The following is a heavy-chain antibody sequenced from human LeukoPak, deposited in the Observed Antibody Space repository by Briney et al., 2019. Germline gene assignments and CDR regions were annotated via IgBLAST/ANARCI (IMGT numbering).Heavy chain of an antibody. CDR3: ARQTGSGLFILP. CDR2: IYFSGNT. CDR1: GGSISSSSYY. V-gene: IGHV4-39*01. J-gene: IGHJ4*02. Sequence: SETLSLTCTVSGGSISSSSYYWGWIRQPPGKGLERIGSIYFSGNTFYNPSLKSRVTISVDTSKNQFSLKLSSVTAAETAVYYCARQTGSGLFILPGGQGTLVTVSS. D-gene: IGHD3/OR15-3a*01.